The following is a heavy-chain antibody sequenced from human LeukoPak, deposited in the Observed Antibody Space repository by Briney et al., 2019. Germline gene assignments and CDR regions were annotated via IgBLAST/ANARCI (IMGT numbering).Heavy chain of an antibody. CDR2: INPNSGGT. V-gene: IGHV1-2*02. CDR3: ARARQQQSYYYYMDV. Sequence: ASVKVSCKASGYTFTGYYMHWVRQAPGQGLEWMGWINPNSGGTNYAQKFQGKVTMTRDASISTAYMELSRLRSDDTAVYYCARARQQQSYYYYMDVWGKGTTVTISS. CDR1: GYTFTGYY. J-gene: IGHJ6*03. D-gene: IGHD6-13*01.